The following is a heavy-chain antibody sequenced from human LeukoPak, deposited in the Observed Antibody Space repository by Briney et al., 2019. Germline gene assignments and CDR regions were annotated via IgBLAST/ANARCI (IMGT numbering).Heavy chain of an antibody. CDR2: ISSNGRDT. V-gene: IGHV3-64D*08. CDR1: EFTFGTYA. CDR3: ARLAAAGHSDF. J-gene: IGHJ4*02. Sequence: GGSLRLSCSASEFTFGTYAMLWVRQAPGEGLEYVSAISSNGRDTYYAASVRGRFSISRVNSNNTLYLQMSSLRPEDTAMYYCARLAAAGHSDFWGQGALVAVSS. D-gene: IGHD6-13*01.